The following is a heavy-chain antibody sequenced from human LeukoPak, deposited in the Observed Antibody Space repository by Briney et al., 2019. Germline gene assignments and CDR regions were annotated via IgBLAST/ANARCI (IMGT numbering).Heavy chain of an antibody. D-gene: IGHD3-10*01. CDR3: AKVMKGSERLTMVRGVIIKTAGLYYMDV. J-gene: IGHJ6*03. Sequence: PGGSLTRSCAASGFTLSSYAMSWVRHAPGKGLEWVSSMSASVGSTNYANSVEGRFTISRNTSTNTVYLLMNSLRAEDTAVYYCAKVMKGSERLTMVRGVIIKTAGLYYMDVWGKGTTVTVSS. V-gene: IGHV3-23*01. CDR2: MSASVGST. CDR1: GFTLSSYA.